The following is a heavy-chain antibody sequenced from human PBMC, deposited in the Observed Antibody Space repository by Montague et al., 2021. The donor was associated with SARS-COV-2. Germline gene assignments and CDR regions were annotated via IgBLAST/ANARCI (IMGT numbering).Heavy chain of an antibody. CDR3: AGQSASSPFDH. V-gene: IGHV4-39*01. CDR2: VYYSGST. D-gene: IGHD6-13*01. Sequence: SETLSLTCSVSGGSISTSNYYWGWIRQPPGKGLEWIGSVYYSGSTYYNPPLKSRVTVSVDTSKNQFSLKISPVTAADTAAYFCAGQSASSPFDHWGQGTLVTVSS. J-gene: IGHJ4*02. CDR1: GGSISTSNYY.